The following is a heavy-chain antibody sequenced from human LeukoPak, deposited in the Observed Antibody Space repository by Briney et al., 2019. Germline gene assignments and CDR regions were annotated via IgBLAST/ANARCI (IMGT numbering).Heavy chain of an antibody. CDR3: ARRYDSSGYHYYYMDV. V-gene: IGHV4-59*08. CDR1: GGSISGYF. J-gene: IGHJ6*03. Sequence: PSETLSLTCTVSGGSISGYFWTWIRQPPGKGLEWIGYIYYSGSTNYSPSLKSRVTISVDTSKNQFSLKLSSVTAADTAVYYCARRYDSSGYHYYYMDVWGKGTTVTVSS. D-gene: IGHD3-22*01. CDR2: IYYSGST.